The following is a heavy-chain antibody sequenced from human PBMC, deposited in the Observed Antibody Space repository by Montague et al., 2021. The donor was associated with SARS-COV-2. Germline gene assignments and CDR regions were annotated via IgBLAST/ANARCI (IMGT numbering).Heavy chain of an antibody. J-gene: IGHJ4*02. CDR3: ASPGGYCTGGSCYYVY. D-gene: IGHD2-15*01. V-gene: IGHV4-61*10. Sequence: SETLSLTCTVSGVVELRRRSEEHTSELQSLAYLVCRLLLDKNTNYNPSLKSRVTISIDTSKNQFSLELSSVTAADMAVYYCASPGGYCTGGSCYYVYWGKGTL. CDR2: LLDKNT. CDR1: GVVELRRRS.